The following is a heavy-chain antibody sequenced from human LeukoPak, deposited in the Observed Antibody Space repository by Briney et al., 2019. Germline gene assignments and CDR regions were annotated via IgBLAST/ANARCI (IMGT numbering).Heavy chain of an antibody. V-gene: IGHV3-23*01. Sequence: GGSLRLSCAASGFIFSNYALMWVRQAPGKGLEWVSSITGRGDETFYTDSVKGRFSLSRDNSKNMLYLQMYSLGAEDTAIYYCAKGAAAGLVDWFDPWGQGTLVTVSS. J-gene: IGHJ5*02. CDR3: AKGAAAGLVDWFDP. CDR2: ITGRGDET. CDR1: GFIFSNYA. D-gene: IGHD6-13*01.